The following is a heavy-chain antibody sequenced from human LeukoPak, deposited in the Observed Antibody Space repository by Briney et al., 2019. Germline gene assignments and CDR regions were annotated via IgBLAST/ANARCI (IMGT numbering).Heavy chain of an antibody. CDR2: IIPIFGTA. Sequence: SVKVSCKASGGTFGSYAISWVRQAPGQGLEWMGGIIPIFGTANYAQKFQGRVTITADESTSTAYMELSSLRSEDTAVYYCARLYSSSWDENWFDPWGQGTLVTVSS. J-gene: IGHJ5*02. D-gene: IGHD6-13*01. V-gene: IGHV1-69*13. CDR1: GGTFGSYA. CDR3: ARLYSSSWDENWFDP.